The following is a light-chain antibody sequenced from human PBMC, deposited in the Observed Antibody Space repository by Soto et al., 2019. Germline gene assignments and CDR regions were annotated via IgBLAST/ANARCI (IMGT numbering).Light chain of an antibody. CDR2: GNS. CDR3: QSYDSSLSGGV. CDR1: SSNIGAGYD. Sequence: SVLTQPPSVSGAPGQRVTISCTGSSSNIGAGYDVHWYQQLPGTAPKLLISGNSNRPSGVPDRFSGSKSGTSASLAITGLQAEDEADYYCQSYDSSLSGGVFGGGTKLTVL. J-gene: IGLJ3*02. V-gene: IGLV1-40*01.